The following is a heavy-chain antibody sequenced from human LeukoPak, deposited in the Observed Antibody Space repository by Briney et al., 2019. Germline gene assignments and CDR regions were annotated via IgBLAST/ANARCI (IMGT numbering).Heavy chain of an antibody. V-gene: IGHV4-39*01. D-gene: IGHD3-16*02. CDR1: GGSISSSSYY. CDR3: ARHSAAVRFDP. Sequence: SETLSLTRTVSGGSISSSSYYWGWIRQPPGKGLEWIGSIYYSGSTYYNPSLKSRVTISVDTSKKQFSLELKSVTAADTAVYYCARHSAAVRFDPWGRGTLVTVSS. CDR2: IYYSGST. J-gene: IGHJ5*02.